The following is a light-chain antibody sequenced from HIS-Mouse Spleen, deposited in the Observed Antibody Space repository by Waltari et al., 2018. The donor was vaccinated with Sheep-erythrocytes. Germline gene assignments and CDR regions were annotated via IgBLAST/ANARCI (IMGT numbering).Light chain of an antibody. Sequence: AIRMTQSPSSLSASTGDRVTITCRASQGISRYLAWYQQKPGKAPKLLIYAASTLQSGIPSRFSGSGSGTDFTLTISSLQPEDFATYYCQQSYSTLTWTFGQGTNVEIK. CDR1: QGISRY. CDR2: AAS. V-gene: IGKV1-8*01. J-gene: IGKJ1*01. CDR3: QQSYSTLTWT.